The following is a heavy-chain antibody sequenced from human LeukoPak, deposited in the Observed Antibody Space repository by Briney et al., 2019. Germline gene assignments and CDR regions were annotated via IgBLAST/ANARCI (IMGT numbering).Heavy chain of an antibody. CDR1: GGSLSSSTYY. CDR3: GRHQVLDKATDQ. D-gene: IGHD5-24*01. J-gene: IGHJ4*02. CDR2: IYYSGST. Sequence: SETLSLTCTVSGGSLSSSTYYWGWIRQPPGKGLEWIGSIYYSGSTSYSGGANHNPSFQGRVAISVDSSKNQFSLRLNSVTAADTAVYFCGRHQVLDKATDQWGQGILVTVSS. V-gene: IGHV4-39*01.